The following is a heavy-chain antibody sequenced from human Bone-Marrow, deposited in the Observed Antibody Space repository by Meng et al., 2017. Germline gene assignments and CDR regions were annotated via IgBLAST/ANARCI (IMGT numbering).Heavy chain of an antibody. V-gene: IGHV4-34*01. CDR3: ARQALLLWFGKSDSWFDP. CDR2: INHSGST. J-gene: IGHJ5*02. Sequence: GSLRLSCAVYGGSFSGYYWSWIRQPPGKGLEWIGEINHSGSTNYNPSLKSRVTISVDTSKNQFSLKLSSVTAADTAVYYCARQALLLWFGKSDSWFDPWGQGTMVTVSS. CDR1: GGSFSGYY. D-gene: IGHD3-10*01.